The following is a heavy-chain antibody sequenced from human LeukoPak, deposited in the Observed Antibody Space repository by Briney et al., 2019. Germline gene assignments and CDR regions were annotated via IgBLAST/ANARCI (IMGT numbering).Heavy chain of an antibody. J-gene: IGHJ4*01. Sequence: SETLSLTCIVSGGSISGYYWNWVRQPAGKGLEWIGRIHASGSTDYNPSLQSRVTMSVDTSKNLFSLTLNSVTAADTAVYYCARDLGDRSRAFFVFDYWGHGTLVTVSS. CDR2: IHASGST. CDR3: ARDLGDRSRAFFVFDY. CDR1: GGSISGYY. D-gene: IGHD3-16*01. V-gene: IGHV4-4*07.